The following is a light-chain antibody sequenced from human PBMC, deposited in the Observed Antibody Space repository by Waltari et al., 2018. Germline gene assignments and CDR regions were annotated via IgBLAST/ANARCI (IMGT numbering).Light chain of an antibody. V-gene: IGLV2-23*02. CDR1: NSDVGAYNY. Sequence: QSALTQPASVSGSPGQSITISGIGTNSDVGAYNYVHWYQQHPGKAPNLIIYDVTKWPSGVSNRFSGSKSGNTASLTISGLQAEDEADYYCCSHAGSTTFVVFGGGTKLTVL. J-gene: IGLJ2*01. CDR2: DVT. CDR3: CSHAGSTTFVV.